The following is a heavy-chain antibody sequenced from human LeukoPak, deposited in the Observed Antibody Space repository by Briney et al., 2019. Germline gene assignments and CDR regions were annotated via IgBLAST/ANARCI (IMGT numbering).Heavy chain of an antibody. D-gene: IGHD6-13*01. J-gene: IGHJ4*02. CDR1: GFTLSTYE. CDR2: ISSSGTTI. V-gene: IGHV3-48*03. CDR3: TSLEELYSSIWRSFDY. Sequence: GGSLRLACAASGFTLSTYEMNWVRQAPGKGLEWVSYISSSGTTIYYANSVEGRFTISRANAKNSLYLQMNSLRAEDTAVYYCTSLEELYSSIWRSFDYWGQEALVIVSS.